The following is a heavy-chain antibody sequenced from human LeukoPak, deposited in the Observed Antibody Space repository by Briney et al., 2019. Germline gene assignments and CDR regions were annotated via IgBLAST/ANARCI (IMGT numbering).Heavy chain of an antibody. J-gene: IGHJ4*02. Sequence: PGGSLRLSCAASGFTFSDNYMSWIRQAPGKGLEWVSYISSSGNTTYNADSVKGRFSITRDNAKNSLYLQMNSLRAEDTAVYYCARHVVAVGFDYWGQGTLVTVSS. CDR2: ISSSGNTT. D-gene: IGHD3-22*01. CDR3: ARHVVAVGFDY. CDR1: GFTFSDNY. V-gene: IGHV3-11*04.